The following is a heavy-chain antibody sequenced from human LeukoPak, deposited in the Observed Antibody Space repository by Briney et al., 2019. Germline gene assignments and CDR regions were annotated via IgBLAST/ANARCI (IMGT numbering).Heavy chain of an antibody. CDR2: LYNSGNP. CDR1: GGSISTYY. V-gene: IGHV4-59*01. D-gene: IGHD4-11*01. CDR3: ARTTVTSIAFDY. Sequence: SETLSLTCTVSGGSISTYYWSWIRQPPGKRLEWIGYLYNSGNPNYNPSLKSRVTISVDTSKNQFSLKVSSVTAADTAAYYCARTTVTSIAFDYWGQGTLVTVSS. J-gene: IGHJ4*02.